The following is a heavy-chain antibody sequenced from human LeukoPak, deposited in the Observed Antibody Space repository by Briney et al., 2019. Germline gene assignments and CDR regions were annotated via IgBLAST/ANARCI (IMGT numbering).Heavy chain of an antibody. CDR3: ARLDGSVSSGYYYSYFDY. V-gene: IGHV4-4*09. CDR1: GGSMSTYY. Sequence: SETLSLTCTVSGGSMSTYYWSWIRQPPGKGLEWIGYIYTSGSTNYNPSLKSRVTISVDTSKNQFSLKLSSVTAADTAVYYCARLDGSVSSGYYYSYFDYWGQGTLVTVSS. J-gene: IGHJ4*02. CDR2: IYTSGST. D-gene: IGHD3-22*01.